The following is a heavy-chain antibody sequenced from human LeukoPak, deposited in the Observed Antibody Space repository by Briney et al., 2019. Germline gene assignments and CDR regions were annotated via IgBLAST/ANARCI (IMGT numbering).Heavy chain of an antibody. Sequence: SETLSLTCAVSGYSISSGYYWGWIRQPPGKGLEWIGSIYHSGSTHYNPSLKSRVTISVDTSKNQFSLKLSSVTAADTAVYYCARVHCSSTSCYLPDYWGQGTLVTVSS. CDR2: IYHSGST. V-gene: IGHV4-38-2*01. D-gene: IGHD2-2*01. CDR3: ARVHCSSTSCYLPDY. CDR1: GYSISSGYY. J-gene: IGHJ4*02.